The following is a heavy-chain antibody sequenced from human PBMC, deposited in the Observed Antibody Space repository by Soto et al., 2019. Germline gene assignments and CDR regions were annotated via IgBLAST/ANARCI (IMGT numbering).Heavy chain of an antibody. CDR2: IYYSGST. CDR3: ARTAAHPRPYYFDY. V-gene: IGHV4-39*01. CDR1: GGSISSSSYY. J-gene: IGHJ4*02. Sequence: SETLSLTCTVSGGSISSSSYYWGWIRQPPGKGLEWIGSIYYSGSTYYNPSLKSRVTISVDTSKNQFPLKLSSVTAADTAVYYCARTAAHPRPYYFDYWGQGTRVTVSS. D-gene: IGHD2-2*01.